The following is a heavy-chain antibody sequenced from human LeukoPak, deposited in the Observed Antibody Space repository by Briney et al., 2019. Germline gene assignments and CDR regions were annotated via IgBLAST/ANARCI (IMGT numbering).Heavy chain of an antibody. J-gene: IGHJ3*02. CDR2: ISSSGSTI. Sequence: TGGSLRLSCAASGFTFSSYEMNWVRQAPGKGLEWVSYISSSGSTIYYADSVKGRFTISRDNAKNSLYLQMNSLRAEDTAVYYCARESYSSSWGADAFDIWGQGTMVTVSS. V-gene: IGHV3-48*03. D-gene: IGHD6-13*01. CDR3: ARESYSSSWGADAFDI. CDR1: GFTFSSYE.